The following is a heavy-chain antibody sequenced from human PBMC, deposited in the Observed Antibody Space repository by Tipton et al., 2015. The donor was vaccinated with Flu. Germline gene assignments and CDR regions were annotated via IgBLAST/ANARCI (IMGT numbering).Heavy chain of an antibody. CDR1: GFTVSSNS. Sequence: SLRLSCAASGFTVSSNSMSWVRQAPGKGLEWVAFIYSGGTIYYADSVKGRFTISRDMSKNTLNLQMNSLRAGDSAVYFCARGALTGYEDHWGQGTLVTVSS. V-gene: IGHV3-66*02. D-gene: IGHD5-12*01. CDR3: ARGALTGYEDH. CDR2: IYSGGTI. J-gene: IGHJ4*02.